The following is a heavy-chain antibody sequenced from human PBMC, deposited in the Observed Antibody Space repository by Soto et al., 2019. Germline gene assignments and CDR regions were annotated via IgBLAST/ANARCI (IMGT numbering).Heavy chain of an antibody. CDR3: ALVATITGYYGMDV. V-gene: IGHV1-69*13. Sequence: GASIKVSWNSSEGTFSGYAISWVLQGPGQGLEWMGGIIPIFGTANYAQKFQGRVTITADESTSTAYMELSSLRSEDTAVYYCALVATITGYYGMDVWGQGTTVTVSS. D-gene: IGHD5-12*01. J-gene: IGHJ6*02. CDR1: EGTFSGYA. CDR2: IIPIFGTA.